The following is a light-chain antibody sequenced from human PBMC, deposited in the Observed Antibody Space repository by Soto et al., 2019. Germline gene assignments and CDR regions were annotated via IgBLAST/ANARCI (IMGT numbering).Light chain of an antibody. CDR3: GTWDSSLSAWV. CDR1: SSNIGNND. CDR2: DNN. Sequence: QSVLTQPPSGSAAPGQRGTISCSGSSSNIGNNDVSWYLQLPGTAPKFLIYDNNRRPSGIPDRFSGSKSGASATLDITGLQTGDEADYYCGTWDSSLSAWVFGGGTKVTVL. J-gene: IGLJ3*02. V-gene: IGLV1-51*01.